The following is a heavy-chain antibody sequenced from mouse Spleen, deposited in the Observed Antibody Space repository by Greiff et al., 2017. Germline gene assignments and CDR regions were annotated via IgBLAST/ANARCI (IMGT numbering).Heavy chain of an antibody. J-gene: IGHJ1*01. CDR1: GFSLTSYG. CDR2: IWAGGST. V-gene: IGHV2-9*02. Sequence: VKLMESGPGLVAPSQSLSITCTVSGFSLTSYGVHWVRQPPGKGLEWLGVIWAGGSTNYNSALMSRLSISKDNSKSQVFLKMNSLQTDDTAMYYCARVDYDGWYFDVWGAGTTVTVSS. CDR3: ARVDYDGWYFDV. D-gene: IGHD2-4*01.